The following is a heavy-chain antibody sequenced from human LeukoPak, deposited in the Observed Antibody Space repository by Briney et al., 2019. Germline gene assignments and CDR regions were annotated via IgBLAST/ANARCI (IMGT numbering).Heavy chain of an antibody. CDR3: AKGGDLYSSSWYGY. V-gene: IGHV3-30*02. Sequence: GGSLRLSCAASGFTFSSYGMHWVRQAPGKGLEWVAFIRYDGSNKYYADSVKGRFTISRDNSKNTLYLQMNSLRAEDTAVYYCAKGGDLYSSSWYGYWGQGTLVTVSS. CDR2: IRYDGSNK. J-gene: IGHJ4*02. D-gene: IGHD6-13*01. CDR1: GFTFSSYG.